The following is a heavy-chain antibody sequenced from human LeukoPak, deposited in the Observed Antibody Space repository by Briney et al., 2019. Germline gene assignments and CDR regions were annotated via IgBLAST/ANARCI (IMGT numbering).Heavy chain of an antibody. D-gene: IGHD1-7*01. CDR2: IFYSGST. J-gene: IGHJ4*02. CDR3: ARHEEGYNWNLFY. CDR1: GGSVSSASYY. V-gene: IGHV4-61*01. Sequence: PSETLSLTCSVSGGSVSSASYYWSWIRQPPGKGLEWIGYIFYSGSTNYSPSLKSRVTISVDTSKNQFSLKLSSVTAADTAVYYCARHEEGYNWNLFYWGQGTLVAVTS.